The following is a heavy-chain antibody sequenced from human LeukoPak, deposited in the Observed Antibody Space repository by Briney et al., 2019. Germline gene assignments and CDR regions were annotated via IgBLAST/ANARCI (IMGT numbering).Heavy chain of an antibody. CDR3: ASGQDNWFDP. D-gene: IGHD3/OR15-3a*01. CDR1: GGSISSSNW. V-gene: IGHV4-4*02. Sequence: SGTLSLTCAVSGGSISSSNWWSWVRPPPGKGLEWIGEIYHSGSTNYNPSLKSRLTISVDKSKNQFSLKLNSVTAADTAVYYCASGQDNWFDPWGQGTLVTVSS. CDR2: IYHSGST. J-gene: IGHJ5*02.